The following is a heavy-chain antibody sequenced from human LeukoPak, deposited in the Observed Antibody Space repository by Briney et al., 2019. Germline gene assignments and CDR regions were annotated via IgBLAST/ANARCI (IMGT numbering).Heavy chain of an antibody. V-gene: IGHV3-23*01. CDR2: ISGSGGST. Sequence: QPGGSLRLSCAASGFTFSSYAMSWVRQAPGKGLEWVSAISGSGGSTYYADSVKGRFTISRDNSKNTLYLQMNSLRAEDTAVYYCAKHIVVVTAIRHDYFDYWGQGTLVTVSS. J-gene: IGHJ4*02. CDR1: GFTFSSYA. D-gene: IGHD2-21*02. CDR3: AKHIVVVTAIRHDYFDY.